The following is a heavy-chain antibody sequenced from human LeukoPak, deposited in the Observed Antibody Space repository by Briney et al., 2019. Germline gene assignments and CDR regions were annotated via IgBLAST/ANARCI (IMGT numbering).Heavy chain of an antibody. Sequence: GGSLRLSCAASGFTFSSYWMHWVRQAPGKGLVWVSRVNSDGSSTSYADPVKGRFTISRDNTKNTLFLQMNNLRAEDTAVYYCASTTVTLNFDYWGQGTLVTVSS. D-gene: IGHD4-17*01. CDR1: GFTFSSYW. J-gene: IGHJ4*02. CDR2: VNSDGSST. V-gene: IGHV3-74*01. CDR3: ASTTVTLNFDY.